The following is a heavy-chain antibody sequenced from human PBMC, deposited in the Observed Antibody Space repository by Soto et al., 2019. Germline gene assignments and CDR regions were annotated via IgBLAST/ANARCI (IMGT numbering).Heavy chain of an antibody. D-gene: IGHD5-12*01. CDR1: GFTFSNAW. V-gene: IGHV3-15*01. J-gene: IGHJ6*02. CDR3: TTDSRWLHDYYGTDV. Sequence: GGSLRLSCAASGFTFSNAWMSWVRQAPGKGLEWVGRIKSKTDGGTTDYAAPVKGRFTISRDDSKNTLYLQMNSLKTEDTAVYYCTTDSRWLHDYYGTDVWGQGTTVTVSS. CDR2: IKSKTDGGTT.